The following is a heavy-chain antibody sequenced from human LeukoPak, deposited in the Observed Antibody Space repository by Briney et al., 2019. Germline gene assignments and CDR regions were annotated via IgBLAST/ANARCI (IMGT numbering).Heavy chain of an antibody. CDR1: GYTFTGYY. Sequence: ASVKVSCKASGYTFTGYYMHWVRQAPGQGLEWMGWINPNSGGTNYAQRFQGRVTMTRDTSISTAYMELSRLRSEDTAVYYCATGDGSYSLTYFDYWGQGTLVTVSS. CDR2: INPNSGGT. J-gene: IGHJ4*02. CDR3: ATGDGSYSLTYFDY. D-gene: IGHD1-26*01. V-gene: IGHV1-2*02.